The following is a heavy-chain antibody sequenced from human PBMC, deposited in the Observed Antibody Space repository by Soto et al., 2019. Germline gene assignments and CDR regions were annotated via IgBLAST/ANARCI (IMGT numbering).Heavy chain of an antibody. J-gene: IGHJ6*02. D-gene: IGHD1-7*01. CDR3: ARGPTEELYGMDV. CDR2: IYHSGST. V-gene: IGHV4-4*02. Sequence: SETLSLTCAVSGGSISSSNWWSWVRQPPGKGLEWIGEIYHSGSTNYNPSLKGRVTISVDKSKNQFSLKLSSVTAADTAVYYCARGPTEELYGMDVWGQGTTVTVS. CDR1: GGSISSSNW.